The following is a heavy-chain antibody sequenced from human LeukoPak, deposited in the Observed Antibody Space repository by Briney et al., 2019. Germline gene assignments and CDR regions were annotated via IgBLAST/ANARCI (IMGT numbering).Heavy chain of an antibody. Sequence: GRSLRLSCAASGFTFDDYAMHWVRQAPGKGLEWVSGISWNSGSIGYADSVKGRFTISRDNAKNSLYLQMNSLRAEDTAVYYCARDQDTAMVTFNYFDYWGQGTLVTVSS. CDR3: ARDQDTAMVTFNYFDY. V-gene: IGHV3-9*01. CDR1: GFTFDDYA. D-gene: IGHD5-18*01. J-gene: IGHJ4*02. CDR2: ISWNSGSI.